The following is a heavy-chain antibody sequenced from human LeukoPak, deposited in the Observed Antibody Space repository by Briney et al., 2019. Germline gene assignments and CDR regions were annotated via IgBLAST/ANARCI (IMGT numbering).Heavy chain of an antibody. CDR1: GGSISNYY. D-gene: IGHD6-19*01. CDR3: ARQVQWLFNFDY. Sequence: SETLSLTCTVSGGSISNYYWNWIRQPPGKGLEWIGYIYYTGNTNYNPSLKSRVTISVDTSKNQFSLKLSSVTAADTAVYYCARQVQWLFNFDYWGQGTLVTVSS. V-gene: IGHV4-59*08. CDR2: IYYTGNT. J-gene: IGHJ4*02.